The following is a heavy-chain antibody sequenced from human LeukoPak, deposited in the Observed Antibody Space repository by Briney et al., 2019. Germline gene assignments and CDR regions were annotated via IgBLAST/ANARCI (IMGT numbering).Heavy chain of an antibody. J-gene: IGHJ4*02. CDR1: GFTFSSYG. Sequence: GGSLRLSCAASGFTFSSYGMHWVRQAPGKGLEWVAFIRYDGSNKYYADSVKGRFTISRDNSTNTPYLQMNSLRAEDTAVYYCAKDLSPAMVRGVFDYWGQGTLVTVSS. CDR2: IRYDGSNK. D-gene: IGHD3-10*01. CDR3: AKDLSPAMVRGVFDY. V-gene: IGHV3-30*02.